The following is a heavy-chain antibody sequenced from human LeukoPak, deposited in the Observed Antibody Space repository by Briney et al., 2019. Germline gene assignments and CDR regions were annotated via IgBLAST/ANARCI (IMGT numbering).Heavy chain of an antibody. CDR2: ISGSGGST. J-gene: IGHJ1*01. CDR1: GFTFSSYA. Sequence: GGSLRLSCAASGFTFSSYAMNWVRHAPGKGLEGVSGISGSGGSTYYADSVKGRFTISRDNSKNTLYLQMNSLRVEDTAVYYCARSYYDILTGYFQHWGQGTLVNVSS. V-gene: IGHV3-23*01. CDR3: ARSYYDILTGYFQH. D-gene: IGHD3-9*01.